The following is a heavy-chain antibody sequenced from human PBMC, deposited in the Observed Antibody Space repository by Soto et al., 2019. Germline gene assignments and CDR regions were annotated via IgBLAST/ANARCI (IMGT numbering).Heavy chain of an antibody. CDR3: ARGSNGSGSFDY. D-gene: IGHD3-10*01. CDR1: GGSFSGYY. V-gene: IGHV4-34*01. Sequence: PSETLSLTCAVYGGSFSGYYWSWIRQPPGKGLEWIGEINHSGSTNYSPSLKSRVTISVDTSKNQFSLKLSSVTAADTAVYYCARGSNGSGSFDYWGQGTLVTVSS. J-gene: IGHJ4*02. CDR2: INHSGST.